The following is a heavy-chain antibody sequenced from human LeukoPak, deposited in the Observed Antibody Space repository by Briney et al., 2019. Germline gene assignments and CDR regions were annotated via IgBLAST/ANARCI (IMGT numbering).Heavy chain of an antibody. V-gene: IGHV3-7*01. CDR2: IKQDGSGE. CDR3: TRGGGDC. Sequence: VGSLRLSCAASGFTFSTSWMGWVRQTPGKGLEWVANIKQDGSGETYVDSVKGRFTISRDNAKNSLYLQMNSLRAEDTSVYYCTRGGGDCWGQGTLVTVSS. D-gene: IGHD3-16*01. J-gene: IGHJ4*01. CDR1: GFTFSTSW.